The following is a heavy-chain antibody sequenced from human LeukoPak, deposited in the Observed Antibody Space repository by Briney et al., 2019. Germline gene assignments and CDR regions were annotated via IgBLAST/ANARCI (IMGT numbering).Heavy chain of an antibody. D-gene: IGHD3-22*01. Sequence: GASVKVSCKASGGTFSGYAISWVRQAPGQGLEWMGRIIPILGIANYAQKFQGRVTITADKSTSTAYMELSSLRSEDTAVYYCAYYYDSNGYHAVDAFDIWGQGTMVTVSS. CDR1: GGTFSGYA. CDR3: AYYYDSNGYHAVDAFDI. CDR2: IIPILGIA. J-gene: IGHJ3*02. V-gene: IGHV1-69*04.